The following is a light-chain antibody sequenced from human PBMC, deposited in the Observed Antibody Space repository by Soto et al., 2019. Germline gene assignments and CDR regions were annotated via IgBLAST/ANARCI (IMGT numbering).Light chain of an antibody. CDR1: QSVRSNN. J-gene: IGKJ1*01. CDR2: GAS. Sequence: EIVLTQSPDTLSLSPGERVTLSCRASQSVRSNNLAWYQQKPGLAPRLLIHGASTRATGIPDRFSGSGSGTDFTLTISRLEPEDLAVYFCQQYGDSPQTFGQGTKVDIK. CDR3: QQYGDSPQT. V-gene: IGKV3-20*01.